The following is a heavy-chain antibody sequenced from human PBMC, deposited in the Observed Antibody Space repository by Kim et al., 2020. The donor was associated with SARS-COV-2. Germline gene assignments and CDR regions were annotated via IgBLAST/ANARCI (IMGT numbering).Heavy chain of an antibody. V-gene: IGHV1-18*04. CDR1: GYTFTSYG. CDR3: ARWRSSSLSFDY. CDR2: ISAYNGNT. J-gene: IGHJ4*02. D-gene: IGHD6-13*01. Sequence: ASVKVSCKASGYTFTSYGISWVRQAPGQGLEWMGWISAYNGNTNYAQKLQGRVTMTTDTSTSTADMELRSLRSDDTAVYYCARWRSSSLSFDYWGQGTLVTVSS.